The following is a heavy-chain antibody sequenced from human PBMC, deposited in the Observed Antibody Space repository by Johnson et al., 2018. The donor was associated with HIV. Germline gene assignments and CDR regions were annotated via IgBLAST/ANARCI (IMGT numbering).Heavy chain of an antibody. V-gene: IGHV3-30*18. CDR2: ISYDGTNK. J-gene: IGHJ3*01. Sequence: QVQLVESGGGVVQPGRSLRLSCAASGFSFSIYGMHWVRQAPGKGLEWVAVISYDGTNKYYADSVKGRFTISRDNSKNTLYLQMNSLRFEDTAAYYCVKDRGSPGIPAAFDVWGQGTIVTVSS. CDR3: VKDRGSPGIPAAFDV. CDR1: GFSFSIYG. D-gene: IGHD1-26*01.